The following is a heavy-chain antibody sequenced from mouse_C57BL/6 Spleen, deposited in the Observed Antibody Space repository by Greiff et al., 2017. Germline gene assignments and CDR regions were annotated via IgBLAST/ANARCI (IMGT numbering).Heavy chain of an antibody. CDR1: GYTFTDYE. D-gene: IGHD1-1*01. Sequence: VQLQQSGAELVRPGASVTLSCKASGYTFTDYEMHWVKQTPVHGLEWIGAIDPETGGTAYNQKFKGKAILTADKSSSTAYMELRSLTSEDSAVYYCTKGDYYGSRGFDYWGQGTTLTVSS. CDR3: TKGDYYGSRGFDY. CDR2: IDPETGGT. J-gene: IGHJ2*01. V-gene: IGHV1-15*01.